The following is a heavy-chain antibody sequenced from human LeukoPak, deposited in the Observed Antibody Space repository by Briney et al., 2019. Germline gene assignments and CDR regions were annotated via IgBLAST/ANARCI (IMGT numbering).Heavy chain of an antibody. J-gene: IGHJ4*02. Sequence: GGSRRLSCAASGFTVSSNYMSWVRQAPGKGLEWVSLLYSGGTTYYADSVKGRFTISRDNAKNTLYLQVNSLRAEDTAVYYCAKYSGSYVGFDYWGQGTLVTVSS. D-gene: IGHD1-26*01. V-gene: IGHV3-66*02. CDR3: AKYSGSYVGFDY. CDR1: GFTVSSNY. CDR2: LYSGGTT.